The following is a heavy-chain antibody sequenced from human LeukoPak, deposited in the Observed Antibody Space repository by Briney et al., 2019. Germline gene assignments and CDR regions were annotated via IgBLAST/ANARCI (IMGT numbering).Heavy chain of an antibody. CDR2: IKSKTDGGTT. V-gene: IGHV3-15*01. J-gene: IGHJ4*02. D-gene: IGHD2-21*02. Sequence: GGSLRLSCAASGFTFSNAWMSWVRQAPGKGLEWVGRIKSKTDGGTTDHAAPVKGRFTISRDDSKNTLYLQMNSLKTEDTAVYYCTTDFVVVTADPAGYWGQGTLVTVSS. CDR1: GFTFSNAW. CDR3: TTDFVVVTADPAGY.